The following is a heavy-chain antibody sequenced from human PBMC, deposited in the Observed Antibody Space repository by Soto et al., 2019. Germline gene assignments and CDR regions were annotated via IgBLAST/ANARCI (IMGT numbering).Heavy chain of an antibody. V-gene: IGHV5-10-1*01. CDR1: GYSFAGYW. J-gene: IGHJ4*02. CDR3: ARQIYDSDTGPNFQYYFDS. CDR2: IDPSDSQT. D-gene: IGHD3-22*01. Sequence: HGESLKISCKGSGYSFAGYWITWVRQKPWKGLEWMGRIDPSDSQTYYSPSFRGHVTISATKSITTVFLQWSSLRASDTAMYYCARQIYDSDTGPNFQYYFDSWGQGTPVTVSS.